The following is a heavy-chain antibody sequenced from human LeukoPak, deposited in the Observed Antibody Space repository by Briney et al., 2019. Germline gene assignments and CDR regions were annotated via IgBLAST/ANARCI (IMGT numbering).Heavy chain of an antibody. V-gene: IGHV4-31*01. CDR1: GVSISIGGYY. Sequence: SQTLSLTCTVSGVSISIGGYYCRSIRQHPAKGVGWIGYIYYSRSTYYNPSLKNQVTISVDTPKNQFSLKLSSVTAADTAVYYCARDQVLWFGELSNYYYGMDVWGRGTTVTVSS. J-gene: IGHJ6*02. CDR3: ARDQVLWFGELSNYYYGMDV. D-gene: IGHD3-10*01. CDR2: IYYSRST.